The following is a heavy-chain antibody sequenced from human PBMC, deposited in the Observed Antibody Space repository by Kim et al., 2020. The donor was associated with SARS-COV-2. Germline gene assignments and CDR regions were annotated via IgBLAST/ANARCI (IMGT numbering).Heavy chain of an antibody. Sequence: SETLSLTCTVSGGSISSGGYYWSWIRQHPGKGLEWIGYIYYSGSTYYNPSLKSRVTISVDTSKNQFSLKLSSVTAADTAVYYCARVIDNRSEIALRYFDWFSATLNWFDPWGQGTLVTVSS. J-gene: IGHJ5*02. D-gene: IGHD3-9*01. CDR1: GGSISSGGYY. V-gene: IGHV4-31*03. CDR3: ARVIDNRSEIALRYFDWFSATLNWFDP. CDR2: IYYSGST.